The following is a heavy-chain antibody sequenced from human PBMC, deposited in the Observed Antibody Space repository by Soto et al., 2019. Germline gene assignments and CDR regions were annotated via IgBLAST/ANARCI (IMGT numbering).Heavy chain of an antibody. CDR3: AIGSTSLGMDV. V-gene: IGHV4-31*03. J-gene: IGHJ6*02. D-gene: IGHD2-2*01. CDR2: MYYSGST. CDR1: GGSISSGGYY. Sequence: QVQLQESGPGLVKPSQTLSLTCTVSGGSISSGGYYWSWIRQHPGKGLEWIGYMYYSGSTYYNPSLRSRVTISVDTSKNQFSLKLSSVTAADTAVYYCAIGSTSLGMDVWGQGTTVTVSS.